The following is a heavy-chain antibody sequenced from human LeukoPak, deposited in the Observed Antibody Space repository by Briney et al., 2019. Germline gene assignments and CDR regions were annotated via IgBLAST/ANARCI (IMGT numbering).Heavy chain of an antibody. D-gene: IGHD3-9*01. Sequence: PGGSLRLSCAASGFTFDDYAMHWVRQAPGKGLEWVSGISWNSGSIGYADSVKGRFTISRDNAKNSLYLQMNSLRAEDTAVYYCARVRRYFDWCLDYWGQGTLVTVSS. V-gene: IGHV3-9*01. J-gene: IGHJ4*02. CDR3: ARVRRYFDWCLDY. CDR2: ISWNSGSI. CDR1: GFTFDDYA.